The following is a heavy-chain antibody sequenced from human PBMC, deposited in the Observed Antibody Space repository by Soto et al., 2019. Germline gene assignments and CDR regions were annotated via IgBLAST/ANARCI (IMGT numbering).Heavy chain of an antibody. V-gene: IGHV3-23*01. D-gene: IGHD5-12*01. CDR2: ITDVGDPT. CDR1: GFTFGTYA. Sequence: GGSLKISCGASGFTFGTYAMNWVRQAPWKGLEWVSTITDVGDPTYYADSVKGRFTISRDNSKNALFLQMNSLRAEDTARYYCAKDRDIAYHLEGGFYYSGMDVWGQGTTVTVSS. CDR3: AKDRDIAYHLEGGFYYSGMDV. J-gene: IGHJ6*02.